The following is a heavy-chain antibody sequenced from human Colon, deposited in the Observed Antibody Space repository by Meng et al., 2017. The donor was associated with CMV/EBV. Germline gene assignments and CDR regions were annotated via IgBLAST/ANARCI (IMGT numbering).Heavy chain of an antibody. V-gene: IGHV3-33*01. D-gene: IGHD2-15*01. Sequence: GESLKISCAASGFTFSVYGMHWVRQAPGKGPEWMTVIWSNGLNKYYADSVKGRFTVSRDNSGNTLYLQMNSLRVDDTAVYYCAREVGPFGGFDMWGQGTMVTVSS. CDR3: AREVGPFGGFDM. CDR1: GFTFSVYG. CDR2: IWSNGLNK. J-gene: IGHJ3*02.